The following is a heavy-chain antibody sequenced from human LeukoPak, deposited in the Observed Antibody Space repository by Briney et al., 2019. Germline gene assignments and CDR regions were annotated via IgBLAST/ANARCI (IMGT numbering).Heavy chain of an antibody. V-gene: IGHV1-3*01. Sequence: ASVKVSCKASGYTFTSYAMHWVRQAPGQRLEWMGWINAGNGNTKYSQKFQGRVTITRDTSASIAYMELSSLRSEDTAVYYCARDLGVYSGYAPPRFDYWGQGTLVTVSS. CDR3: ARDLGVYSGYAPPRFDY. CDR1: GYTFTSYA. J-gene: IGHJ4*02. CDR2: INAGNGNT. D-gene: IGHD5-12*01.